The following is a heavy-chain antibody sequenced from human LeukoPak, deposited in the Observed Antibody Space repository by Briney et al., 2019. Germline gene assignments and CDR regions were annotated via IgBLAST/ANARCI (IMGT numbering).Heavy chain of an antibody. Sequence: SETLSLTCTVSGGSISTNYWSWIRQPPGKGLEWIGYIYNIGSTNYNPSLKSRVTISVDTSKNQFSLKLSSVTAADTAVYYCAREESDAFDIWGQGTMVTVSS. CDR1: GGSISTNY. J-gene: IGHJ3*02. V-gene: IGHV4-59*01. CDR2: IYNIGST. CDR3: AREESDAFDI.